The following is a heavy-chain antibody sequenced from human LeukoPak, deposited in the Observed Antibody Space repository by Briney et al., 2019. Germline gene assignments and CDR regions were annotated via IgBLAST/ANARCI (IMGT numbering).Heavy chain of an antibody. CDR2: INPDSGGT. D-gene: IGHD1-1*01. V-gene: IGHV1-2*02. J-gene: IGHJ6*03. CDR1: GYTFTGYY. Sequence: ASVKVSCKASGYTFTGYYMHWVRQAPGHGLEWMGWINPDSGGTNYAQKFQGRVTMTRDTSINTAYMELSRLRSDDTAVYYCARDKQLDWAHYSHYYMDVWGKGTTVTVSS. CDR3: ARDKQLDWAHYSHYYMDV.